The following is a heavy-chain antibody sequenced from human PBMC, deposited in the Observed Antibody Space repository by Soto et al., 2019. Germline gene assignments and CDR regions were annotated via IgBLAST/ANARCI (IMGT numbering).Heavy chain of an antibody. CDR1: GDTFTNFA. V-gene: IGHV1-69*06. CDR3: ARGLRGYTDHDGGVAFDI. J-gene: IGHJ3*02. CDR2: IIPMFGTP. D-gene: IGHD3-22*01. Sequence: QVQLVQSGTEVKKSGSSVKVSCKAYGDTFTNFAISWMRQAPGQGLEWMGGIIPMFGTPNYAQKFQGTVTITADRSTSTAYLELRSLRSEDTAMYYCARGLRGYTDHDGGVAFDIWGQGTMVTVSS.